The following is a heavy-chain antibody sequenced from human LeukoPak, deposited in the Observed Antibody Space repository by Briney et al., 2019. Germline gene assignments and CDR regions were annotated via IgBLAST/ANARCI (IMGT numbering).Heavy chain of an antibody. J-gene: IGHJ4*02. D-gene: IGHD3-22*01. V-gene: IGHV3-30*02. Sequence: GGSLRLSCAASGLTFSNFPMHWVRQAPGKGLAWVALIQDDGATTNYADSVRGRFTISRDNSKSTVYLQMNSLKPDDTAVYYCATQSITLVVVISPFDYWGQGTLVTVSS. CDR1: GLTFSNFP. CDR2: IQDDGATT. CDR3: ATQSITLVVVISPFDY.